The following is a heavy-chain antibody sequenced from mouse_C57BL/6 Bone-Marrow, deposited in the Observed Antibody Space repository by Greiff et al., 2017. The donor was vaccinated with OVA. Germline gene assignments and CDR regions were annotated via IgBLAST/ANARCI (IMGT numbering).Heavy chain of an antibody. J-gene: IGHJ1*03. CDR3: ARDRYFDV. Sequence: EVQLVESEGGLVQPGSSMKLSCTASGFTFSDYYMAWVRQVPEKGLEWVANINYDGSSTYYLDSLKSRFIISRDNAKNILYLQMSSLKSEDTATYCCARDRYFDVWGTGTTVTVSS. CDR1: GFTFSDYY. CDR2: INYDGSST. V-gene: IGHV5-16*01.